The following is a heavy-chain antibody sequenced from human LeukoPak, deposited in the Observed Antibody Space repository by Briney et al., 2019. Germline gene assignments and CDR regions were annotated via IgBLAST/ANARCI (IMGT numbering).Heavy chain of an antibody. D-gene: IGHD3-22*01. CDR3: AKDPTMIVVVIPDY. J-gene: IGHJ4*02. CDR1: GFTFSSYG. CDR2: IWYDGSNK. Sequence: PGGSLRLSCAASGFTFSSYGMHWVRQAPGKGLEWVAVIWYDGSNKYYADSVKGRFTISRDNSKNTLYLQMNSLRAEDTAVYYCAKDPTMIVVVIPDYWGQGTLVTVSS. V-gene: IGHV3-33*06.